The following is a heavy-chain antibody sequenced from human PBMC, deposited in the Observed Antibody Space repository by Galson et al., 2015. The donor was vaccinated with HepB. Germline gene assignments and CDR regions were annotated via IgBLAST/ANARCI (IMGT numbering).Heavy chain of an antibody. CDR3: AKRYTSGWYCLDY. CDR2: ISYGGSNI. D-gene: IGHD6-19*01. V-gene: IGHV3-30*18. J-gene: IGHJ4*02. Sequence: SLRLSCAASAFTFSNLGMHWVRQAPGKGLEWVAFISYGGSNIYYAGSVKGRFTISRDNSKNTLYLQMNSLRVEDTAVYYCAKRYTSGWYCLDYWGQGTLVTVSS. CDR1: AFTFSNLG.